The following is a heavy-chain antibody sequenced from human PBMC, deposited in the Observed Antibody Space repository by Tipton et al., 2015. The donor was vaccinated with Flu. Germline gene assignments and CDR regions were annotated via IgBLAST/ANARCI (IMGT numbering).Heavy chain of an antibody. CDR3: ARSGSYHHYYFDL. J-gene: IGHJ2*01. Sequence: LRLSCTVSGGSLSSYFWSWIRQPAGKGLEWIGRIYPSGNTNCNPSLQSRVTMSVDTSRNQFSLSLTSVTAADAAIYYCARSGSYHHYYFDLWGRGTLVSVSS. V-gene: IGHV4-4*07. CDR1: GGSLSSYF. CDR2: IYPSGNT. D-gene: IGHD1-26*01.